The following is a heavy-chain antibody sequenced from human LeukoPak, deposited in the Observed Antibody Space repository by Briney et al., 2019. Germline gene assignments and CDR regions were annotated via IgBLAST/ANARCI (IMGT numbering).Heavy chain of an antibody. Sequence: PWASVKVSCKASGYTFTGYYMHWVRQAPGQGLESMGWISAYNGNTNYAQKLQGRVTMTTDTSTSTAYMELRSLRSDDTAVYYCARAEFWSGYGYWGQGTLVTVSS. V-gene: IGHV1-18*04. J-gene: IGHJ4*02. CDR2: ISAYNGNT. CDR3: ARAEFWSGYGY. D-gene: IGHD3-3*01. CDR1: GYTFTGYY.